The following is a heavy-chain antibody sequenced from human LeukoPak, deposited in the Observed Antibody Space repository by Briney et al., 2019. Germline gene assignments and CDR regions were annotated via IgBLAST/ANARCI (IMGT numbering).Heavy chain of an antibody. D-gene: IGHD2/OR15-2a*01. Sequence: SGTLSLTCAVSGDTISSTKWWSWVRQSPGKGLEWVGEIHRSVGSNYNPSLKSRATISLDKSNNQFSLSLRSVTAADTAVYYCARNDFYDMDVWGKGTTVTVSS. J-gene: IGHJ6*03. CDR1: GDTISSTKW. V-gene: IGHV4-4*02. CDR2: IHRSVGS. CDR3: ARNDFYDMDV.